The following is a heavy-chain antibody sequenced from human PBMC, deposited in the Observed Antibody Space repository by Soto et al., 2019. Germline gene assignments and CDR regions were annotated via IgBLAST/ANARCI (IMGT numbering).Heavy chain of an antibody. Sequence: GGSLRLSCAASGFTFSSYAMHWVRQAPGKGLEYFSAISTNGGSTYYANSVKGRFTISRDNSKNTLYLQMGSLRVEDMAVYYCARAGFWYGSGIYGYGIDVWGQGTTVNVSS. CDR1: GFTFSSYA. D-gene: IGHD3-10*01. CDR2: ISTNGGST. V-gene: IGHV3-64*01. J-gene: IGHJ6*02. CDR3: ARAGFWYGSGIYGYGIDV.